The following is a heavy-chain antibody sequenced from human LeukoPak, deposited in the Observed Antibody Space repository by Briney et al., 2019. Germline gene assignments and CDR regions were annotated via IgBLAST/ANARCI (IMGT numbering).Heavy chain of an antibody. CDR1: GGSISSTDDY. Sequence: SETLSLTCTVSGGSISSTDDYWGWIRQPPGKGPEWIGSIYYSGSTYYNPSLKSRVTISEDPSKNQFSLKLSSVTAADTAVYYCAREDGTSMDNAFDIWGQGTKVTVSS. CDR2: IYYSGST. D-gene: IGHD5-18*01. V-gene: IGHV4-39*07. J-gene: IGHJ3*02. CDR3: AREDGTSMDNAFDI.